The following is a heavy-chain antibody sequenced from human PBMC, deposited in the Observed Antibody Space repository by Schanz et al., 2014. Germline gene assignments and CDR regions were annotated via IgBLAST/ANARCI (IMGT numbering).Heavy chain of an antibody. Sequence: EVRLVESGGGLVQPGGSLRLSCEASGFDFNSYSMNWVRQVPGKGLEGLAYIATSSSTRHYADSVKGRVTISRDNAKNSVSLQMRRLRGEDTAVSYCASGVHVSSLQKGLQFWGRGTLVIVSS. CDR2: IATSSSTR. V-gene: IGHV3-48*01. J-gene: IGHJ1*01. CDR3: ASGVHVSSLQKGLQF. D-gene: IGHD3-10*01. CDR1: GFDFNSYS.